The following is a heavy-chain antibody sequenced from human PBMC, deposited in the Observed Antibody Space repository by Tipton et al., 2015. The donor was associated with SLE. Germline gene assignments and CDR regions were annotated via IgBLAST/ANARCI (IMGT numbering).Heavy chain of an antibody. D-gene: IGHD2-21*01. CDR2: VFHSGAA. Sequence: TLSLTCTVSGGSLSSYYWSWIRQSPEKGLEWIGSVFHSGAAYYNPSLQSRVTISLDTPRNQFSLRLSSVTAADTAVYYCARSDYGADYNFNWFDPWGHGTLVTVSS. V-gene: IGHV4-59*05. CDR3: ARSDYGADYNFNWFDP. J-gene: IGHJ5*02. CDR1: GGSLSSYY.